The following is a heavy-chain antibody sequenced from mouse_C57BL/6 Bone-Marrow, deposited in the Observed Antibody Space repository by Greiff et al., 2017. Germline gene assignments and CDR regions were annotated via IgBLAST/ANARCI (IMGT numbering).Heavy chain of an antibody. J-gene: IGHJ1*03. CDR3: ARPFYSNYWYVDV. CDR2: IYPGSGST. V-gene: IGHV1-55*01. Sequence: VQLQQPGAELVKPGASVKMSCKASGYTFTSYWITWVKQRPGQGLEWIGDIYPGSGSTNYNEKFKSKATLTVDTSSSPAYMQLSSLTSEDSAVYYWARPFYSNYWYVDVWGTVTTVTVSS. CDR1: GYTFTSYW. D-gene: IGHD2-5*01.